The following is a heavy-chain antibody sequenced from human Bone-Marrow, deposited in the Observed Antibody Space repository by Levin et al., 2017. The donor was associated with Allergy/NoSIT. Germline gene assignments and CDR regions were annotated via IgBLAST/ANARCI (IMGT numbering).Heavy chain of an antibody. CDR2: IYTSGST. Sequence: SQTLSLTCTVSGGSISSYYWSWIRQPAGKGLEWIGRIYTSGSTNYNPSLKSRVTMSVDTSKNQFSLKLSSVTAADTAVYYCARAAVAGSPPYYYGMDVWGQGTTVTVSS. CDR1: GGSISSYY. V-gene: IGHV4-4*07. CDR3: ARAAVAGSPPYYYGMDV. J-gene: IGHJ6*02. D-gene: IGHD6-19*01.